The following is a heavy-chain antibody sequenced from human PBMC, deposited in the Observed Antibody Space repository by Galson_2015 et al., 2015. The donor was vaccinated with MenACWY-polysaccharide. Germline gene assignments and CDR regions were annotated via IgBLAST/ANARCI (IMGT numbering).Heavy chain of an antibody. CDR1: GFTFSNFW. Sequence: ALRLSCAASGFTFSNFWMSWVRQAPGTELEWVASIKQDGSEKYLVDSVKGRFTISRDNAENSLFLQMNSLRSEDTAVYYCARERRVRGVFFDQWGQGTLVTVSS. CDR2: IKQDGSEK. V-gene: IGHV3-7*01. J-gene: IGHJ4*02. D-gene: IGHD3-10*01. CDR3: ARERRVRGVFFDQ.